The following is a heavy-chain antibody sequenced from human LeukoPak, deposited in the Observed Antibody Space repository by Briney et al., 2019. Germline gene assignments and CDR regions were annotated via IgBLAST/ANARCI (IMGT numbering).Heavy chain of an antibody. CDR3: ARDFPLVWGLPESIAAAGTGFWET. CDR2: INPNSGGT. V-gene: IGHV1-2*02. D-gene: IGHD6-13*01. Sequence: ASVKVSCKASGYTFTSYGISWVRQAPGQGLEWMGWINPNSGGTNYAQKFQGRVTMTRDTSISTAYMELSRLRSDDTAVYYCARDFPLVWGLPESIAAAGTGFWETWGQGTLVTVSS. CDR1: GYTFTSYG. J-gene: IGHJ5*02.